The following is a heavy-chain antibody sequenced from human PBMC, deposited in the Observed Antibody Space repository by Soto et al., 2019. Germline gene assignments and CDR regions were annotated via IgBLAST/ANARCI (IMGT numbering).Heavy chain of an antibody. CDR3: AKDRSSNCLDY. Sequence: PGGSLRLSCAASGFTFSSYGMHWVRQAPGKGLEWVAVISYDGSNKYYADSVKGRFTISRDNSKNTLYLQMNSLRAEDTAVYYCAKDRSSNCLDYWGQGTLVTVSS. CDR2: ISYDGSNK. CDR1: GFTFSSYG. J-gene: IGHJ4*02. D-gene: IGHD2-2*01. V-gene: IGHV3-30*18.